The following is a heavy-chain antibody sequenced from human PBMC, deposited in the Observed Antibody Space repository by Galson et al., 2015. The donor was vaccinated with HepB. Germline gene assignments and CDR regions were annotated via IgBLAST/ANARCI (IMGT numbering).Heavy chain of an antibody. Sequence: SLRLSCAASGFTFDDYAMHWVRQAPGKGLEWVSGISWNSGSIGYADSVKGRFTISRDNAKNSLYLQMNSLRAEDTALYYCAKDGGIAVAGPEYYFDYWGQGTLVTVSS. J-gene: IGHJ4*02. V-gene: IGHV3-9*01. CDR3: AKDGGIAVAGPEYYFDY. D-gene: IGHD6-19*01. CDR2: ISWNSGSI. CDR1: GFTFDDYA.